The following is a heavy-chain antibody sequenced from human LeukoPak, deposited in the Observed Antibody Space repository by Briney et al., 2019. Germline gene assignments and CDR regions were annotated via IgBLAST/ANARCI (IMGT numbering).Heavy chain of an antibody. D-gene: IGHD2-2*01. CDR3: ARLYCSSTSCYRWDAFDI. CDR1: GYSISSGYY. J-gene: IGHJ3*02. Sequence: SETLSLTCAVSGYSISSGYYWGWIRQPPGKGLEWIGSIYHSGSTYYNPSLKSRVTISVDTSKNQFSLKLSSVTAADTAVYYCARLYCSSTSCYRWDAFDIWGPGTMVTVSS. CDR2: IYHSGST. V-gene: IGHV4-38-2*01.